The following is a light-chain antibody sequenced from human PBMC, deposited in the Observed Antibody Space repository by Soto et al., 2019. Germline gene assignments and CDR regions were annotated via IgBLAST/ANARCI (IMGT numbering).Light chain of an antibody. CDR3: QQDGSSLFT. J-gene: IGKJ3*01. CDR2: GAS. V-gene: IGKV3-20*01. Sequence: EIVLTQSPGTLSLSPGERATLSCRASQSVSSSYLAWYQHKPGQAPRLLIYGASSRATGIPDRFSGSGSGTDVTLTISRLEPEDFAVYYCQQDGSSLFTFGPGTKVDIK. CDR1: QSVSSSY.